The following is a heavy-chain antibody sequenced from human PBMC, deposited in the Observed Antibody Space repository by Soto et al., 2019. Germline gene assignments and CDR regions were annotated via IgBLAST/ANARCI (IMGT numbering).Heavy chain of an antibody. CDR3: AREVGYCGGGYCFRSDFEL. J-gene: IGHJ3*01. Sequence: EVQLVESGGRLVKPGGSLRLSCAVSGFALSSYSIAWVRQAPGKGLEWVSFTFNYAGRLYYADSVKGRFAISRADAKNSVYLEMSSLRAEASAVYYCAREVGYCGGGYCFRSDFELWGQGTVVTVSS. CDR2: TFNYAGRL. V-gene: IGHV3-21*01. D-gene: IGHD2-15*01. CDR1: GFALSSYS.